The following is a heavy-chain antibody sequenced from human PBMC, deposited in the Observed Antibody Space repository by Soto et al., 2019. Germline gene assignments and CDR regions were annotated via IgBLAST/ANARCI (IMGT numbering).Heavy chain of an antibody. J-gene: IGHJ6*02. V-gene: IGHV3-23*01. D-gene: IGHD6-13*01. Sequence: PGGSLRLSCAASGFTFSSYAMSWVRQAPGKGLEWVSAISGSGGSTYYADSVKGRFTISRDNAKNSLYLQMDSLRADDTAVYYCARNTVSAAGADYYGLDVWGQGTTVTVSS. CDR3: ARNTVSAAGADYYGLDV. CDR1: GFTFSSYA. CDR2: ISGSGGST.